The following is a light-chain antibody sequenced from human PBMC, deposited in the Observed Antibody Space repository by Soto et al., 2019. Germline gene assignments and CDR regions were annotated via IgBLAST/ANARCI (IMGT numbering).Light chain of an antibody. CDR3: QQANSFPWT. V-gene: IGKV3-11*01. Sequence: EIVLTQSPDTLSLSPGDRATLSCRASQSISSYLAWYQQKPGQSPRLLIYDASNRATGIPARFSGSGSGTGFTLTISSLEHEDFATYYCQQANSFPWTFGQGTKV. CDR2: DAS. CDR1: QSISSY. J-gene: IGKJ1*01.